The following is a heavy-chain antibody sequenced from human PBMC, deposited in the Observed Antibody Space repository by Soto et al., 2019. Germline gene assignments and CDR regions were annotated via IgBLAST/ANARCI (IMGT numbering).Heavy chain of an antibody. CDR2: MNPNSGNT. D-gene: IGHD4-17*01. Sequence: QVQLVQSGAEVKKPGASVKVSCKASGYTFTSYDINWVRQAPGQGLEYLGWMNPNSGNTGYVQKFQGRVTMTRNSSISTAYMELSSLRSEDTAVYYCARGIKYGDYSRWCDPWGQGTLVTVSS. CDR1: GYTFTSYD. CDR3: ARGIKYGDYSRWCDP. J-gene: IGHJ5*02. V-gene: IGHV1-8*01.